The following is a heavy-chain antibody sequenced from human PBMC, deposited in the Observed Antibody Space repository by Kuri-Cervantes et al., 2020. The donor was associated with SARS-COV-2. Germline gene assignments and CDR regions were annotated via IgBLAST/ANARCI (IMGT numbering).Heavy chain of an antibody. CDR3: TRAGYDNSGYYYSFDF. CDR1: GGSISSHY. J-gene: IGHJ4*02. Sequence: ESLKISCTVSGGSISSHYWSWIRQPPGKGLEWIGYVYSSGSTNHSPSLKSRVTMSVDTSKNQFSLKLTSVTAADTAVYYCTRAGYDNSGYYYSFDFWGQGTLVTVSS. CDR2: VYSSGST. V-gene: IGHV4-59*11. D-gene: IGHD3-22*01.